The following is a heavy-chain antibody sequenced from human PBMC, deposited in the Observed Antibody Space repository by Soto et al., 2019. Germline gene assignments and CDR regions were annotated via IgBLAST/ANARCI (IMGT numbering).Heavy chain of an antibody. CDR1: GGSISGSDYY. Sequence: QLQLQESGPGLVEPSETLSLTCTVSGGSISGSDYYCAWIRQPPGKGLEWLGTIYRTGTTYYNPSLKSRVTLSVDTSNNQFSLNLNSVSAADTAVYFCADMRGQWLPRDWGQGTLVTVSS. CDR2: IYRTGTT. CDR3: ADMRGQWLPRD. V-gene: IGHV4-39*01. D-gene: IGHD6-19*01. J-gene: IGHJ4*02.